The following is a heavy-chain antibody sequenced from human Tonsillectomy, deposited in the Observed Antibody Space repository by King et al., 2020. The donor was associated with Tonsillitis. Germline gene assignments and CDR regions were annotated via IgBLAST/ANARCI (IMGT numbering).Heavy chain of an antibody. J-gene: IGHJ3*02. CDR3: ATLTRVLPHGAFDI. CDR2: IYPGDSDT. V-gene: IGHV5-51*01. CDR1: GNNFSKYW. Sequence: VQLVESGAEVKKPGESLKISCKGSGNNFSKYWIGWVRQMSGKGLEWMGIIYPGDSDTKYSPSFQGQVTISADKSINTAYLQWSSLKASDTAMYYRATLTRVLPHGAFDIWGQGTMVTVSS. D-gene: IGHD2-2*01.